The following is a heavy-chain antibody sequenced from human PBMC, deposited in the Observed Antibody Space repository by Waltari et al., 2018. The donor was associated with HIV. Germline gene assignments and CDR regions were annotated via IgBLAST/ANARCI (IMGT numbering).Heavy chain of an antibody. Sequence: EVQLVESGGGLVQPGGSLRLSCAASGFALNHSWMRLVRQAPGEGLEWVSNKNPPGSEKYSVDSVRCRFTISRDNAKNSLFLQMTSLRVEDTAVYYCARDGYSDWDVDYWGQGTLVTVSS. V-gene: IGHV3-7*01. CDR2: KNPPGSEK. CDR3: ARDGYSDWDVDY. CDR1: GFALNHSW. D-gene: IGHD4-17*01. J-gene: IGHJ4*02.